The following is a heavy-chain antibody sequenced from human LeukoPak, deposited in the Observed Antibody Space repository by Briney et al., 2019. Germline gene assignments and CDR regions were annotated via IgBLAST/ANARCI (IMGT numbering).Heavy chain of an antibody. CDR3: AREGRERITDY. CDR1: GGTFSSYA. V-gene: IGHV1-69*05. J-gene: IGHJ4*02. Sequence: SVKVSYKASGGTFSSYAISWVRQAPGQGLEWMGGIIPIFGTANYAQKFQGRVTITTDESTSTAYMERSSLRSEDTAVYYCAREGRERITDYWGQGTLVTVSS. CDR2: IIPIFGTA. D-gene: IGHD2/OR15-2a*01.